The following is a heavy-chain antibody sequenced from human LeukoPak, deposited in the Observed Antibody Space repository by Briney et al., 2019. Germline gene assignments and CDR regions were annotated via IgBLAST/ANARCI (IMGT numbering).Heavy chain of an antibody. CDR1: GFTFSSYA. CDR3: ARDIAARQIFDY. Sequence: GGSLRLSCAASGFTFSSYAMHWVRQAPGKGLEWVAVISYDGSNKYYADSVKGRFTISRDNSKNTLYLQMNSLRAEDTAVYYCARDIAARQIFDYWGQGTLVTVSS. J-gene: IGHJ4*02. D-gene: IGHD6-6*01. CDR2: ISYDGSNK. V-gene: IGHV3-30*01.